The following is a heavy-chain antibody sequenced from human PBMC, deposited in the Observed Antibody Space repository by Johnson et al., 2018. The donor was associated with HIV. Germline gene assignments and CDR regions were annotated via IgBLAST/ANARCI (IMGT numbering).Heavy chain of an antibody. CDR3: AREGLQDPAWDAFDI. V-gene: IGHV3-20*04. CDR1: GFTVSSNY. Sequence: VQLVESGGGVVQPGGSLRLSCAASGFTVSSNYMSWVRQAPGKGLEWVSGINWNGGSTGYADSVKGRFTISRDNAKNSLYLQMNSLRAEDTALYYCAREGLQDPAWDAFDIWGQGTMVTVSS. CDR2: INWNGGST. J-gene: IGHJ3*02.